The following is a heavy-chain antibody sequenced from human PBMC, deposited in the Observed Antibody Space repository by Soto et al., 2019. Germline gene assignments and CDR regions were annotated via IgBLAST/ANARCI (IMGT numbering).Heavy chain of an antibody. D-gene: IGHD2-15*01. J-gene: IGHJ6*02. CDR2: IYPGDSDI. Sequence: PGESLKISCKGSGYSFTSYWIGWVRQMPGKGLEWMGIIYPGDSDIRYSPSFQGQVTISSDKSIITAYLQWSGLKASDTALFYCARQLPYGGNSYYGMDVWGQGTTVTVSS. CDR3: ARQLPYGGNSYYGMDV. V-gene: IGHV5-51*01. CDR1: GYSFTSYW.